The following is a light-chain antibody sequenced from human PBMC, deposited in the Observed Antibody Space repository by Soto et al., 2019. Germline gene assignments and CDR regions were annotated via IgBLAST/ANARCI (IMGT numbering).Light chain of an antibody. J-gene: IGLJ3*02. Sequence: QSVLTQPPSVSGAPGQRVTISCTGSSSNIGAGYDVHWYQQLPGTAPKLLIYGNSNRPSGVPDRFSGSKSGTSASLAITGRQDEDEDDYYCQPSDSSLSGSVFGGGTKLTVL. V-gene: IGLV1-40*01. CDR1: SSNIGAGYD. CDR3: QPSDSSLSGSV. CDR2: GNS.